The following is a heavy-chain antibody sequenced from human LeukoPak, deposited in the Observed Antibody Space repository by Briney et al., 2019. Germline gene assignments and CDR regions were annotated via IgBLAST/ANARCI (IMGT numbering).Heavy chain of an antibody. CDR1: GYSISSGYY. CDR3: ARVKRISNWFDP. Sequence: PSETLSLTCAVSGYSISSGYYWGWIRQPPGKGLEWIGSIYHSGSTYYNPSLKSRVTISVDTSKNQFSLKLSSVTAADTAVYYCARVKRISNWFDPWGQGTLVTVSS. CDR2: IYHSGST. J-gene: IGHJ5*02. D-gene: IGHD2-15*01. V-gene: IGHV4-38-2*01.